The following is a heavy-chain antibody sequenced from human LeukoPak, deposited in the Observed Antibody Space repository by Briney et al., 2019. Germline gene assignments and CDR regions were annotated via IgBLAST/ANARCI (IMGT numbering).Heavy chain of an antibody. V-gene: IGHV3-23*01. CDR3: ARGGSFDY. CDR1: GFTFSSYV. Sequence: PGGSLRLSCAAPGFTFSSYVMSWVRQAPGKGLAWVSGITNSGGSTNYADSVKGRFTISRDNSKNTLYLQMNSLRAEDTAVYYCARGGSFDYWGQGTLVTVSS. CDR2: ITNSGGST. D-gene: IGHD3-10*01. J-gene: IGHJ4*02.